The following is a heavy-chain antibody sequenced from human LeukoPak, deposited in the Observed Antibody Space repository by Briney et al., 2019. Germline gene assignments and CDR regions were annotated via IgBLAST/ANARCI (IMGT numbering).Heavy chain of an antibody. Sequence: GGSLRLSCAASGFTFSSYWMSWVRQAPGKGLEWVANIKQDGSEKYYVDSVKGRFTISRDNAKNSLYLQMNSLRAEDTAVYYCASSLVGVISPFDYWGQGTLVTVSS. D-gene: IGHD3-10*01. CDR2: IKQDGSEK. CDR3: ASSLVGVISPFDY. J-gene: IGHJ4*02. CDR1: GFTFSSYW. V-gene: IGHV3-7*01.